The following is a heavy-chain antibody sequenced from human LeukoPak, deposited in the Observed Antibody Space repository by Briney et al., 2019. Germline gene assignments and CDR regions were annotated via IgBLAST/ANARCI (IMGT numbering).Heavy chain of an antibody. CDR2: ISWDGGST. J-gene: IGHJ6*03. D-gene: IGHD6-19*01. CDR1: GFTFDDYA. Sequence: GGSLRLSCAASGFTFDDYAMHWVRQAPGKGLEWVSLISWDGGSTYYADSVKGRFTISRDNSKNSLYLQMNSLRAEDTALYYCAKESLAVAGGYYYMDVWGKGTTVTISS. CDR3: AKESLAVAGGYYYMDV. V-gene: IGHV3-43D*03.